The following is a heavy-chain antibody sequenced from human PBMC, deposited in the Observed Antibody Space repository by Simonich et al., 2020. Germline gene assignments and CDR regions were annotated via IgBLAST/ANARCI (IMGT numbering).Heavy chain of an antibody. J-gene: IGHJ3*02. V-gene: IGHV1-2*02. Sequence: QVQLVQSGAEVKKPGASVKVSCKASGYTFTGYYMHWVRQAPGQGLEWKRWLNPNSGGTNDAQKFQGRVTMTRDTSISTAYMELSRLRSDDTAVYYCARNGLVGILKAFDIWGQGTMVTVSS. D-gene: IGHD2-21*01. CDR3: ARNGLVGILKAFDI. CDR1: GYTFTGYY. CDR2: LNPNSGGT.